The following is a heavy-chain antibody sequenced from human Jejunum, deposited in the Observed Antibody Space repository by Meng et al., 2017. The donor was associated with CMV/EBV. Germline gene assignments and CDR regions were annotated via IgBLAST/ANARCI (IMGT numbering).Heavy chain of an antibody. D-gene: IGHD1-14*01. J-gene: IGHJ2*01. CDR1: RYTFPDYY. V-gene: IGHV1-69-2*01. CDR2: VDPEDGET. CDR3: ALGLYTTSWFFDL. Sequence: VSRYTFPDYYIHWVQQAPGKGLEWMGLVDPEDGETIYAEKSQGRVTISADTSTDTIYMELSSLRSEDTAVYFCALGLYTTSWFFDLWGRGTLVTVSS.